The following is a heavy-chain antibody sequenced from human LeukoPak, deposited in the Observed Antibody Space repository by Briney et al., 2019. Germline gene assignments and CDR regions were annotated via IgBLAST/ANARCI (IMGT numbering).Heavy chain of an antibody. CDR1: GGTFSSYA. CDR2: IIPIFGTA. V-gene: IGHV1-69*13. CDR3: ARGDDSGYDSDFDY. Sequence: SVKVSCKASGGTFSSYAISWVRQAPGQGLEWMGGIIPIFGTANYAQKFQGRVTITADQSTSTAYMELSSLRSEDTAVYYCARGDDSGYDSDFDYWGQGTLVTVSS. D-gene: IGHD5-12*01. J-gene: IGHJ4*02.